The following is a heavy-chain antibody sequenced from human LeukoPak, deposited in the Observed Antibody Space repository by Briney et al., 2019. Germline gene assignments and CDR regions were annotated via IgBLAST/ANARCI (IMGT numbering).Heavy chain of an antibody. Sequence: GGSLRLSCAASGFTFSSYWMHWVRHAPGKGLVWVSHINSDGSSTSYADSVKGRFTISRDNAKNTLYLQMNSLRAEDTAVYYCARDPAYYGSSGLTDYWGQGTLVTVSS. CDR2: INSDGSST. J-gene: IGHJ4*02. CDR1: GFTFSSYW. CDR3: ARDPAYYGSSGLTDY. D-gene: IGHD3-22*01. V-gene: IGHV3-74*01.